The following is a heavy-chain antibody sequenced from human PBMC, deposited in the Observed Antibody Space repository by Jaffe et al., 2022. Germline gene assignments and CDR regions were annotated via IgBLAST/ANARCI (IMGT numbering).Heavy chain of an antibody. J-gene: IGHJ6*03. CDR1: GGTFSSYA. D-gene: IGHD3-9*01. CDR3: ASNELRYFDWLLNSYYYYYMDV. Sequence: QVQLVQSGAEVKKPGSSVKVSCKASGGTFSSYAISWVRQAPGQGLEWMGGIIPIFGTANYAQKFQGRVTITADESTSTAYMELSSLRSEDTAVYYCASNELRYFDWLLNSYYYYYMDVWGKGTTVTVSS. CDR2: IIPIFGTA. V-gene: IGHV1-69*01.